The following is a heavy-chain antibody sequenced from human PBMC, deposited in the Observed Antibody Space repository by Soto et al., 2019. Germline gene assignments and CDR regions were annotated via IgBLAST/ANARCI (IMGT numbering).Heavy chain of an antibody. Sequence: QITLKESGPTLVKPTQTLTLTCTFSGFSLSTSGVVVGWIRQPPGKALEWLALIYWDDDKRYSPSLKSRLTITKATSKNQVVLTMTNMATVDTATYYCAHLIAVAGTRAFDIWCQGTMVTVAA. CDR3: AHLIAVAGTRAFDI. CDR1: GFSLSTSGVV. V-gene: IGHV2-5*02. CDR2: IYWDDDK. J-gene: IGHJ3*02. D-gene: IGHD6-19*01.